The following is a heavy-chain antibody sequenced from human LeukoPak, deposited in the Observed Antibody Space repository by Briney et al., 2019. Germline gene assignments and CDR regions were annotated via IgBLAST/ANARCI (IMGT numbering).Heavy chain of an antibody. V-gene: IGHV3-48*04. D-gene: IGHD1-1*01. CDR3: ARDHNYAFDN. CDR2: IGISSGNT. J-gene: IGHJ4*02. Sequence: GGSLRLYCTASGFPFSDYSMNWVRQAPGEGLEWISYIGISSGNTKYADSVKGRFTISADNTKNSLYLQMNSLRVEDTAVYYCARDHNYAFDNWGQGTLVSVSS. CDR1: GFPFSDYS.